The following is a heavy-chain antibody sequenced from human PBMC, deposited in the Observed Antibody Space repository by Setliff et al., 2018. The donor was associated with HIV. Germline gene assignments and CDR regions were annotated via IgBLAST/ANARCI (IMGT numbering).Heavy chain of an antibody. CDR1: RFSLTTSW. J-gene: IGHJ6*03. V-gene: IGHV3-7*03. CDR2: INEDGNKK. D-gene: IGHD2-2*01. Sequence: GGSLRLSCAASRFSLTTSWMTWVRQAPGKGLEWIANINEDGNKKYHAGSVWGRFTTSRDNAKNSLYLQMNSLRAEDTAVYYCAKHAPQYYYYYMDVWGKGTTVTVSS. CDR3: AKHAPQYYYYYMDV.